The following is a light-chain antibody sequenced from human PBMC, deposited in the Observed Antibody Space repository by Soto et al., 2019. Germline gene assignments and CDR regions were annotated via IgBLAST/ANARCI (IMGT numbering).Light chain of an antibody. CDR2: DVN. CDR1: GSDIGGYNY. Sequence: QSALTQPASVSGSPGQSITISCTGTGSDIGGYNYVSWYQQYPGKAPKLMIYDVNKRPSGVPDRFSGSKSGNTASLTISGLQSDDEADYYCCSYAGSYTFVFGNGTKVTVL. J-gene: IGLJ1*01. V-gene: IGLV2-11*01. CDR3: CSYAGSYTFV.